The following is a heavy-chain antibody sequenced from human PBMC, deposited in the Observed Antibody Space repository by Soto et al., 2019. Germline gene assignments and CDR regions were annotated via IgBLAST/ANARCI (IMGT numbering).Heavy chain of an antibody. D-gene: IGHD4-17*01. J-gene: IGHJ5*02. Sequence: EVQLVESGGGLVQPGGSLRLSCAASGFTFSSYSMNWVRQAPGKGLEWVSYISSSSSTIYYADSVKGRFTISRDNAKNSLYRHRSSLRAEDTAVYYCAREGGDLNWFDPWGQGTLVTVSS. V-gene: IGHV3-48*01. CDR1: GFTFSSYS. CDR3: AREGGDLNWFDP. CDR2: ISSSSSTI.